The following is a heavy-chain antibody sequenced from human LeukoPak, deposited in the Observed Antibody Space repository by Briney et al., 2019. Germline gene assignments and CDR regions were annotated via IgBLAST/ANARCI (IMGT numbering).Heavy chain of an antibody. CDR1: GYTFTSYG. V-gene: IGHV1-18*01. CDR2: ISAYNGNT. D-gene: IGHD3-3*01. J-gene: IGHJ6*02. CDR3: ARELRGYDFWSGYPYYYYGMDV. Sequence: ASVKVSCKASGYTFTSYGISWVRQAPGQGLEWMGWISAYNGNTNYAQKLQGRVTMTTDTSTSTAYMELRSLRSDDTAVYYCARELRGYDFWSGYPYYYYGMDVWGQGTTVTVSS.